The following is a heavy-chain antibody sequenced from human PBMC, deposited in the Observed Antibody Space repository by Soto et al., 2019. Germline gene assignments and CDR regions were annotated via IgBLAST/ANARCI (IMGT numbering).Heavy chain of an antibody. V-gene: IGHV3-30*18. CDR1: GFTFSSYG. Sequence: GGSLRLSCAASGFTFSSYGMHWVRQAPGKGLEWVAVISYDGSNKYYADSVKGRFTISRDNSKNTLYLQMNSLRAEDTAVYYCAKVTYYYDRTGTPDYPGQGPLVTVS. CDR3: AKVTYYYDRTGTPDY. CDR2: ISYDGSNK. D-gene: IGHD3-22*01. J-gene: IGHJ4*02.